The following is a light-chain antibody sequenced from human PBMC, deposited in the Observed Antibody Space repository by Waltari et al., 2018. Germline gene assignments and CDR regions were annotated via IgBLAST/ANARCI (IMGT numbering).Light chain of an antibody. V-gene: IGKV3-11*01. CDR3: QQRSNWPGT. CDR1: HSVGSH. CDR2: DAS. Sequence: ENVLTQSPATLSLSPGERATLSCRASHSVGSHLAWYQQKPGQAPRLLIYDASNRATAIPASFSGSGSETDFTLTISGVEPQDFAVYYCQQRSNWPGTFGPGTKVDIK. J-gene: IGKJ3*01.